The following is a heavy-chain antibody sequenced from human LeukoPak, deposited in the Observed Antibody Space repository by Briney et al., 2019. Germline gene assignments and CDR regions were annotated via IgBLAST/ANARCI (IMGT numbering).Heavy chain of an antibody. D-gene: IGHD1/OR15-1a*01. J-gene: IGHJ4*02. V-gene: IGHV4-59*08. CDR1: GVSISDFH. CDR2: ITNSGDA. Sequence: SETLSLTCTVAGVSISDFHWSWLRQSPEKGLEWIGWITNSGDANYNPSLESRLAMSAETTKSQLSLRVTSVTDADTAVYYCARHVEHAAYFHHWGQGRLVTVSS. CDR3: ARHVEHAAYFHH.